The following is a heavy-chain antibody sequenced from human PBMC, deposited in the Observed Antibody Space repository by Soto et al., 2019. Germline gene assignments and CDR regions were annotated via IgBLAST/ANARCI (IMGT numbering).Heavy chain of an antibody. V-gene: IGHV6-1*01. CDR1: GDSVSSNSAA. CDR2: TYYRSKWYN. CDR3: AREDSLLPPAFILMVYADVFNM. Sequence: SQTLSLTCAISGDSVSSNSAAWNWIRQSPSRGLEWLGRTYYRSKWYNDYAVSVKSRITINPDTSKNQFSLQLNSVTTEDTAVYYCAREDSLLPPAFILMVYADVFNMWRQTTMVTVS. D-gene: IGHD2-8*01. J-gene: IGHJ3*02.